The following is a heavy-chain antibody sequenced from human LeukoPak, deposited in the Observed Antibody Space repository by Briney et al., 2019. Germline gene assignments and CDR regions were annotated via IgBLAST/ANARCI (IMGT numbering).Heavy chain of an antibody. CDR1: GYTFTSYG. V-gene: IGHV1-2*06. J-gene: IGHJ4*02. CDR3: ASTIDYDFWSGYLSS. CDR2: INPNSGGT. D-gene: IGHD3-3*01. Sequence: ASVKVSCKASGYTFTSYGISWVRQAPGQGLEWMGRINPNSGGTNYAQKFQGRVTMTRDTSISTAYMELSRLRSDYTAVYYCASTIDYDFWSGYLSSWGQGTLVTVSS.